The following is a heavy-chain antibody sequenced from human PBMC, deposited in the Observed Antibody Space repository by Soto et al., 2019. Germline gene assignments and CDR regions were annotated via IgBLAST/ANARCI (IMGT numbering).Heavy chain of an antibody. CDR2: IYYSGST. D-gene: IGHD1-7*01. CDR1: GGSISSYY. V-gene: IGHV4-59*01. CDR3: AREGLTGTIGLYYYYGMDV. J-gene: IGHJ6*02. Sequence: SETLSLTCTVSGGSISSYYWSWIRQPPGKGLEWIGYIYYSGSTNYDPSLKSRVTISVDTSKNQFSLKLSSVTAADTAVYYCAREGLTGTIGLYYYYGMDVWGQGTTVTVSS.